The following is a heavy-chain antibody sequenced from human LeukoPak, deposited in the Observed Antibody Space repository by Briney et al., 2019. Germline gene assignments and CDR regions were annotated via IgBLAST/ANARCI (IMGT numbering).Heavy chain of an antibody. D-gene: IGHD2-15*01. V-gene: IGHV1-18*01. J-gene: IGHJ4*02. CDR3: ARASYCSDGSCYSDY. CDR2: ISAYNGNT. CDR1: GYTFSSYS. Sequence: WASVKVPCKASGYTFSSYSISWVRQAPGQGLEWMGWISAYNGNTIYAQKVKGRVTMTTDTSTSTAYMELRSLKSDDTAVYYCARASYCSDGSCYSDYWGQGTLVTVSS.